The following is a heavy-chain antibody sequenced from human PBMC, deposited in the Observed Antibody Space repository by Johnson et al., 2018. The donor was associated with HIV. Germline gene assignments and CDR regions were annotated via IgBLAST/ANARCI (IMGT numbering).Heavy chain of an antibody. D-gene: IGHD3-16*01. CDR1: GFTFSSYA. J-gene: IGHJ3*02. V-gene: IGHV3-30-3*01. CDR2: ISYDGSNK. Sequence: QEQLVESGGGVVQPGRSLRLSCAASGFTFSSYAMHWVRQAPGKGLEWVAVISYDGSNKYYADSVKGRFTISRDNSKNTLYLQMNSLGAEDAAVYYCASYRPSMPTFDFDIWDQGTMVTVSS. CDR3: ASYRPSMPTFDFDI.